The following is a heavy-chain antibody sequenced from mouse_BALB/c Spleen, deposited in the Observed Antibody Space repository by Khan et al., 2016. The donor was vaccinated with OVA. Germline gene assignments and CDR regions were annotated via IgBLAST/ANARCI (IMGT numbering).Heavy chain of an antibody. CDR1: GYAFTNYL. Sequence: QVQLQQSGTELVRPGTSVKVSCKASGYAFTNYLIEWVKQRPGRGLEWIGVIIPGSGGSNYNEKFKGKATLTADNSSTTAYMQLNSLTSDDSAVYFCARGQLGLRFDYWGQGTTLTVSS. CDR3: ARGQLGLRFDY. CDR2: IIPGSGGS. V-gene: IGHV1-54*01. J-gene: IGHJ2*01. D-gene: IGHD3-2*01.